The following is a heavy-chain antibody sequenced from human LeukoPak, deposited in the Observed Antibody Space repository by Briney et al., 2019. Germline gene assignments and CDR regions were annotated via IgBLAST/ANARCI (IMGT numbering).Heavy chain of an antibody. V-gene: IGHV4-59*01. CDR1: GGSISSYY. CDR3: ARDSPSIQLCHGTAMVCGWFDP. J-gene: IGHJ5*02. D-gene: IGHD5-18*01. CDR2: IYYSGST. Sequence: SETLSLTCTISGGSISSYYWSWIRQPPGKGLEWIGYIYYSGSTNYNPSLKSRVTISVDTSKNQFSLKLSSVTAADTAVYYCARDSPSIQLCHGTAMVCGWFDPWGQGTLVTVSS.